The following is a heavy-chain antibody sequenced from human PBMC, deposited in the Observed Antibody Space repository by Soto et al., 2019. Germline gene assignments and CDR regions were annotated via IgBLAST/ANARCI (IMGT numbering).Heavy chain of an antibody. D-gene: IGHD3-10*01. CDR3: AKDHRAGYYYGMDV. CDR2: INHSGST. J-gene: IGHJ6*02. CDR1: GGSFSGYY. V-gene: IGHV4-34*01. Sequence: SETLSLTCAVYGGSFSGYYWSWTRQPPGKGLEWIGEINHSGSTNYNPSLKGRVTISVDTSKNQFSLKLSSVTAADTAVYYCAKDHRAGYYYGMDVWGQGTTVTVSS.